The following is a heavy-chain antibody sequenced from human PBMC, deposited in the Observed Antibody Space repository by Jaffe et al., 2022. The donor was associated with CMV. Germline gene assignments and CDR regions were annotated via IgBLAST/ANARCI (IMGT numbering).Heavy chain of an antibody. V-gene: IGHV3-21*01. Sequence: EVQLVESGGGLVKPGGSLRLSCEASGFTFSSYSINWVRQAPGKGLEWVSSVSGRSTYIYYTDSVKGRFTISRDNAKNSVYLQMNSLRAEDTAVYFCVRDRHYYDTSGYYLDAFDIWGQGTKVTVSS. CDR3: VRDRHYYDTSGYYLDAFDI. CDR2: VSGRSTYI. D-gene: IGHD3-22*01. J-gene: IGHJ3*02. CDR1: GFTFSSYS.